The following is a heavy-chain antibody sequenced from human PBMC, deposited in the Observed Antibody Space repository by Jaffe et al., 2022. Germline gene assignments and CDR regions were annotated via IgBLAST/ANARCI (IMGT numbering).Heavy chain of an antibody. CDR1: GGSFSGYY. Sequence: QVQLQQWGAGLLKPSETLSLTCAVYGGSFSGYYWSWIRQPPGKGLEWIGEINHSGSTNYNPSLKSRVTISVDTSKNQFSLKLSSVTAADTAVYYCARGLISLRYSSGWYPPFLHSYYFDYWGQGTLVTVSS. CDR2: INHSGST. D-gene: IGHD6-19*01. J-gene: IGHJ4*02. CDR3: ARGLISLRYSSGWYPPFLHSYYFDY. V-gene: IGHV4-34*01.